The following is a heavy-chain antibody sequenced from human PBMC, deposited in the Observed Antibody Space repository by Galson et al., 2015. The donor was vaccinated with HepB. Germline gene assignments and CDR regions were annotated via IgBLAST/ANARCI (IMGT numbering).Heavy chain of an antibody. CDR3: ASGRGYSYGYFGY. D-gene: IGHD5-18*01. Sequence: SVKVSCKASGGTFSRYAISWVRQAPGQGLEWMGGIIPIFGTANYAQKFQGRVTITADESTSTAYMELSSLRSEDTAVYYCASGRGYSYGYFGYWGQGTLVTVSS. CDR2: IIPIFGTA. V-gene: IGHV1-69*13. CDR1: GGTFSRYA. J-gene: IGHJ4*02.